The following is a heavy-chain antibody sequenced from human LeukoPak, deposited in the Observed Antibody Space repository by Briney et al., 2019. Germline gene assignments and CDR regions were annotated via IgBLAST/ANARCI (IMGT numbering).Heavy chain of an antibody. D-gene: IGHD2-2*01. V-gene: IGHV1-18*01. CDR1: GYSFPSYG. CDR2: ISPYNGNT. CDR3: ARLICSTTTCYDHWFDP. J-gene: IGHJ5*02. Sequence: ASVKVSCKASGYSFPSYGISWVRQAPGQGLEWMGWISPYNGNTNYAQKVQGRVTMTTDTSTSTAYMELRSLRSDDTAVYYCARLICSTTTCYDHWFDPWGQGTLVTVSS.